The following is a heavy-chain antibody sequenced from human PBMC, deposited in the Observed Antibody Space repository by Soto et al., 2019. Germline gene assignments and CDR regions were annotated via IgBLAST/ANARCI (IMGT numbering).Heavy chain of an antibody. V-gene: IGHV1-18*01. CDR2: VSAYNRNT. J-gene: IGHJ4*02. CDR1: GYTFRNYG. CDR3: ARGGQWESLPY. D-gene: IGHD1-26*01. Sequence: QVQLVQSGAEVKKPGASVKVSCEAYGYTFRNYGITWVRQAHGQGLEWMGWVSAYNRNTNYAQKFQERVTMTTDTSTSTAYMELRSLRSDDTAIYFCARGGQWESLPYWGQGTLVTVSS.